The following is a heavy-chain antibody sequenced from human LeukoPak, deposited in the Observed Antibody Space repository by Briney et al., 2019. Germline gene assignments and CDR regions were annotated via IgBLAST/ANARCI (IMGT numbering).Heavy chain of an antibody. CDR1: GYTFTSYG. Sequence: ASVKVSCTASGYTFTSYGISWARQAPGQGLEWMGEITPIFGAANYAQTFQGRVTITADESTSTVFMELSSLRSDDTAFYYCARNSRVASTSGLNYWGQGTLVTVSS. CDR2: ITPIFGAA. V-gene: IGHV1-69*13. J-gene: IGHJ4*02. D-gene: IGHD4-23*01. CDR3: ARNSRVASTSGLNY.